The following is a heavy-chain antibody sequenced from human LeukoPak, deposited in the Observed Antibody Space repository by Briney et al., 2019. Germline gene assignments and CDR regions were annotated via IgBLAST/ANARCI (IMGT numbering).Heavy chain of an antibody. CDR1: GNSISNYA. V-gene: IGHV1-69*10. D-gene: IGHD3-16*01. CDR2: IIPIFGIA. CDR3: TTRACHAGGCSSSFYYYYGLHF. Sequence: GASVKVSCKASGNSISNYAVSWVRQAPGQGFEWMGGIIPIFGIADYAQKFQGRVTITADQSTSTTYMALSSLKSEDTATYYCTTRACHAGGCSSSFYYYYGLHFWGQGTTVSVSS. J-gene: IGHJ6*02.